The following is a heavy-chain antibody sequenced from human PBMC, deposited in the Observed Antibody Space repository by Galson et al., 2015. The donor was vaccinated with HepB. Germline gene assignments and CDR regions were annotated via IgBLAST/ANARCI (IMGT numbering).Heavy chain of an antibody. Sequence: SLRLSCAASGFNFNDYYFSWVRQTPEKGLEWISFITASTYTNYADSVKGRFTISRDAARNSVYLQMDALRVDDTAVYYCTRGASSGSYYEYWGQGTLVAVAS. J-gene: IGHJ1*01. D-gene: IGHD1-26*01. CDR2: ITASTYT. CDR3: TRGASSGSYYEY. V-gene: IGHV3-11*03. CDR1: GFNFNDYY.